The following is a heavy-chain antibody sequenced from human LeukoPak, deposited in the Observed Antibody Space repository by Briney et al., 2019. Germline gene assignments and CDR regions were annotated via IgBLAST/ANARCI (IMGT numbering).Heavy chain of an antibody. V-gene: IGHV3-7*02. CDR2: IKQDGSET. Sequence: GGSLRLSCAASEFTFSGYWMSWFRQAPGKGLEWVATIKQDGSETDYVDSVKGRFTISTDNAKNSLYLQMNSLRIEDKAVYYCARAQWRRPDYWGQGTLVTVSS. J-gene: IGHJ4*02. CDR1: EFTFSGYW. CDR3: ARAQWRRPDY. D-gene: IGHD5-12*01.